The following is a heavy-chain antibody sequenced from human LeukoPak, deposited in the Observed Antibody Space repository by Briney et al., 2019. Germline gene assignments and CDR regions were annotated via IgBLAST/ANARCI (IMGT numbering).Heavy chain of an antibody. CDR3: ARLGSAAGGSRYFDY. V-gene: IGHV4-39*01. Sequence: SETLSLTCTVSGGSISRSRDYWGWIRQPPGKGLEWIGSIYYSGTTYYNPSLKSRVTISVDTSKNQFSLILSSVTAADTAVYYCARLGSAAGGSRYFDYWGQGTLVTVSS. D-gene: IGHD6-13*01. CDR2: IYYSGTT. CDR1: GGSISRSRDY. J-gene: IGHJ4*02.